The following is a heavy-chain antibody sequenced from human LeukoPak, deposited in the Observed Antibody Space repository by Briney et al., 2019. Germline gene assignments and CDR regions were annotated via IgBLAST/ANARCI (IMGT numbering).Heavy chain of an antibody. D-gene: IGHD4-17*01. CDR2: ISWNSGNI. Sequence: PGGSPRLSCAASGFTFDDYAMHWVRQAPGKGLEWVSGISWNSGNILYADSVKGRFTISRDNAKNSLYLQMNSLRADDTASYYCAKDPYGDSSSALFDYWGQGTLVTVSS. V-gene: IGHV3-9*01. J-gene: IGHJ4*02. CDR3: AKDPYGDSSSALFDY. CDR1: GFTFDDYA.